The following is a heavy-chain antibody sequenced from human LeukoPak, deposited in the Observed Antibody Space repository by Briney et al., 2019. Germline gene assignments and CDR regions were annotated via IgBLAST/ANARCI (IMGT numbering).Heavy chain of an antibody. Sequence: PGGSLTLSCAASGFTFSSYSMNWVRQAPGKGLEWVSSISSSSSYIYYADSVKGRFTISRDNAKNSLYLQMNSLRAEDTAVYYCARVQYSSSWPFDYWGQGTLVTVSS. CDR2: ISSSSSYI. V-gene: IGHV3-21*01. D-gene: IGHD6-13*01. CDR3: ARVQYSSSWPFDY. CDR1: GFTFSSYS. J-gene: IGHJ4*02.